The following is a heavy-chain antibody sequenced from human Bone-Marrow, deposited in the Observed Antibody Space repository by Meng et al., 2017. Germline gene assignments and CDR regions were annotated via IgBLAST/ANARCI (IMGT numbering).Heavy chain of an antibody. Sequence: ASVKVSCKASGYTVTSDGISWVRQAPGQGLQWMGWNSTYNGNTNYAQKVQGRVTMTTDTSTSTAYMELSSLRSEDTAVYYCAREQQELLWFGEFDVWGQGTTVTVSS. J-gene: IGHJ6*02. CDR3: AREQQELLWFGEFDV. D-gene: IGHD3-10*01. V-gene: IGHV1-18*04. CDR1: GYTVTSDG. CDR2: NSTYNGNT.